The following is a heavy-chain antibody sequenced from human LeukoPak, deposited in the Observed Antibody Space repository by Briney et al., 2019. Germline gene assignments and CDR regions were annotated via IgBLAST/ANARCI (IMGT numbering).Heavy chain of an antibody. CDR1: GGTFSSYA. Sequence: ASVKVSCKASGGTFSSYAISWVRQAPGQGLEWMGRIIPILGIANYAQKFQGRVTMTRDTSTSTVYMELSSLRFEDTAVYYCARDRSSSGWDFDYWGQGTLVTVSS. CDR3: ARDRSSSGWDFDY. D-gene: IGHD6-19*01. V-gene: IGHV1-69*04. CDR2: IIPILGIA. J-gene: IGHJ4*02.